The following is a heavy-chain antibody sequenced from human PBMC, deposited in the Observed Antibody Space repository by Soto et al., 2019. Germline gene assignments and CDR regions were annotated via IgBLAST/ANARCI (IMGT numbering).Heavy chain of an antibody. CDR2: IYYSGST. Sequence: SETLSLTCTVSGGSISSISYYWGWNRQPPGKGLEWIGNIYYSGSTNYNHSLKSRVTISVDTSKNQFSLKLSSVTAADTAVYYCARETGKILTGFMDVWGKGTTVTVSS. V-gene: IGHV4-39*07. J-gene: IGHJ6*03. CDR3: ARETGKILTGFMDV. CDR1: GGSISSISYY. D-gene: IGHD3-9*01.